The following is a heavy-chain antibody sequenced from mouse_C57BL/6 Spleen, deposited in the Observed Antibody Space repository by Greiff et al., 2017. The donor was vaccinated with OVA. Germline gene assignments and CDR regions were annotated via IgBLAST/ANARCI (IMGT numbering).Heavy chain of an antibody. Sequence: VKLQESGAELVRPGASVTLSCKASGYTFTDYEMHWVKQTPVHGLEWIGAIDPETGGTAYNQKFKGKAILTADKSSSTAYMELRSLTSEDSAVYYCTRETGTGYYFDYWGQGTTLTVSS. CDR1: GYTFTDYE. J-gene: IGHJ2*01. CDR3: TRETGTGYYFDY. V-gene: IGHV1-15*01. D-gene: IGHD4-1*01. CDR2: IDPETGGT.